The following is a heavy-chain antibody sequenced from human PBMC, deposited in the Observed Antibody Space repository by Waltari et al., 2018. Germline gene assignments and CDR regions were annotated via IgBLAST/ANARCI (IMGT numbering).Heavy chain of an antibody. Sequence: DVQLVESGGGLVQPGGSLRLSCVASGFTFSIYDMNWVRQAPGKGLEWVSYISSSSSMMYYADSVKGRFTISRDNAKNSLYLQMNSLRAEDTAVYFCARDGTMGDYWGQGTLVTVSS. CDR2: ISSSSSMM. CDR1: GFTFSIYD. V-gene: IGHV3-48*04. J-gene: IGHJ4*02. CDR3: ARDGTMGDY. D-gene: IGHD3-10*01.